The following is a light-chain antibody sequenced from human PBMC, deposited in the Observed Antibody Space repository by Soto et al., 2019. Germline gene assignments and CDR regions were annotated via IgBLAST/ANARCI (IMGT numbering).Light chain of an antibody. CDR1: QSVLYSSNDKNY. Sequence: DIVMTQSPDSLAVSLGERATINCKSSQSVLYSSNDKNYLAWYQQKPGQPPKLLIYWASTRESGVPDRFTGSGSGTDFPLTISSLQAEDVAVYYCQQYYNTPWTFGQGTRVEIK. CDR3: QQYYNTPWT. CDR2: WAS. V-gene: IGKV4-1*01. J-gene: IGKJ1*01.